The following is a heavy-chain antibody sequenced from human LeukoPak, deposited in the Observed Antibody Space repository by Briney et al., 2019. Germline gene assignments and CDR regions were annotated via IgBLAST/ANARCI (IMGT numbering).Heavy chain of an antibody. V-gene: IGHV3-48*03. CDR1: GFTFSSYA. CDR2: ISSSGGTI. Sequence: GGSLRLSCAASGFTFSSYAMNWVRQAPGKGLEWVSYISSSGGTIYYADSVKGRFTISRDYAKNSLYLQMISLRDEDTAVYYCARVVLYYYYGMDVWGQGTTVTVSS. D-gene: IGHD2-15*01. CDR3: ARVVLYYYYGMDV. J-gene: IGHJ6*02.